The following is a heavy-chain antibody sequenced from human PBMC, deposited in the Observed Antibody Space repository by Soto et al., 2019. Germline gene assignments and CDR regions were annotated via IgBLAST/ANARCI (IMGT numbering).Heavy chain of an antibody. CDR1: GDSISSYY. Sequence: SETLSLTCTVSGDSISSYYWNWIRQPPGKGLEWIGYISYSGSTNYNPSLKSRVTISLDTSKNQFSLKLTSVTAADTAVYYCVRRVSTAAVTIGGDNGLDPWGQGTLVTVSS. V-gene: IGHV4-59*08. CDR3: VRRVSTAAVTIGGDNGLDP. D-gene: IGHD4-17*01. CDR2: ISYSGST. J-gene: IGHJ5*02.